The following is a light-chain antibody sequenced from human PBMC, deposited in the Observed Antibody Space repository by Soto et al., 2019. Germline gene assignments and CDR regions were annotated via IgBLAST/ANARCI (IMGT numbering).Light chain of an antibody. CDR3: QKYGSSPPYT. CDR2: GAS. CDR1: QSVSSSY. V-gene: IGKV3-20*01. Sequence: EIVLTQSPGILSLSPGERATLSCRASQSVSSSYLAWYQQKPGQAPRLLIYGASNRATGIPDRFSSSGSGTDFTLTISRLETEYFAVYYCQKYGSSPPYTFGQGTKLEIK. J-gene: IGKJ2*01.